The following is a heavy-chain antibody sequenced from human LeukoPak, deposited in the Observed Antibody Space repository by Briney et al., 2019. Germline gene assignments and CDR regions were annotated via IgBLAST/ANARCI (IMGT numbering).Heavy chain of an antibody. Sequence: ASVKVSCKAFGYTFTAYYMHWVRQAPGKGLEWMGGFDPEDGETIYAQKFQGRVTMTEDTSTDTAYMELSSLRSEDTAVYYCATVPNRDDPYYYDSKGLDYWGQGTLVTVSS. V-gene: IGHV1-24*01. CDR1: GYTFTAYY. J-gene: IGHJ4*02. CDR2: FDPEDGET. CDR3: ATVPNRDDPYYYDSKGLDY. D-gene: IGHD3-22*01.